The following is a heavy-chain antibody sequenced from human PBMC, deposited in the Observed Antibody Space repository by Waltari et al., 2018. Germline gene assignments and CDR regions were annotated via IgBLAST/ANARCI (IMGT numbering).Heavy chain of an antibody. CDR3: ATTVGGLHSTNWFDP. J-gene: IGHJ5*02. CDR1: GYTLTEFS. D-gene: IGHD4-4*01. V-gene: IGHV1-24*01. CDR2: FDPEDGET. Sequence: QVQLVQSGAEVKKPGASVKVSCKVSGYTLTEFSMHWVRQAPGKGLEWMGGFDPEDGETIYAQKFQGRVTMTEDTSTDTAYMELSSLRSEDTAVYYRATTVGGLHSTNWFDPWGQGTLVTVSS.